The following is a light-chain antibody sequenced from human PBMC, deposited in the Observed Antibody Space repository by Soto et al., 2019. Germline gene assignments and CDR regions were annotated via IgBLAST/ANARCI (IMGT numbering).Light chain of an antibody. CDR1: QSISDY. CDR3: QHYSDTIT. J-gene: IGKJ5*01. CDR2: DAF. V-gene: IGKV3-11*01. Sequence: VLTQSPATLSLSPGDRATLSCRAGQSISDYLAWYQQKPGQAPRLLMYDAFNRATGVPARFSASGSGTDFTLTLSSLDPEDIAVYFCQHYSDTITFGQGTGLEIK.